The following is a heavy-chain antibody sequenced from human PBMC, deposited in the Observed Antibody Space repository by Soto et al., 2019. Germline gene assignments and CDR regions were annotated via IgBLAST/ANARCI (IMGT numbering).Heavy chain of an antibody. CDR1: GYTFTSYG. CDR2: ISAYNGNT. J-gene: IGHJ4*02. V-gene: IGHV1-18*01. CDR3: ARVSYYDSSSYYYV. Sequence: GASVKVSCKASGYTFTSYGISWVRQAPGQGLEWMGWISAYNGNTNYAQKLECRVTMTTDTSTSTAYMELRSLRSDDTAVYSGARVSYYDSSSYYYVWGQGTLVTVSS. D-gene: IGHD3-22*01.